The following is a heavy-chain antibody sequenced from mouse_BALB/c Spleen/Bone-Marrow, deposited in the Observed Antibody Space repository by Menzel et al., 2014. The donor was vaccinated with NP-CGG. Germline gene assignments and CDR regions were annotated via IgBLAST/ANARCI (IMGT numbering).Heavy chain of an antibody. J-gene: IGHJ2*01. CDR1: GYTFTDYA. D-gene: IGHD1-1*01. CDR2: IRPYSDYT. V-gene: IGHV1-67*01. CDR3: ARNFYGSSYFDY. Sequence: VQLEQSGPELGRPGVSVKISCKGSGYTFTDYAVHWVKQSHAKSLDWIGLIRPYSDYTHYNQKFKDKATMTVDKSSSTAYMELARLTSGDSAIYFCARNFYGSSYFDYWGQGTTLTVSS.